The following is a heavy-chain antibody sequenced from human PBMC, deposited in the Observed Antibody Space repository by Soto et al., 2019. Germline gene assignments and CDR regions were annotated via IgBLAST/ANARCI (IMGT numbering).Heavy chain of an antibody. CDR3: ARMGYNYGLTFDH. CDR1: AYTFTSSD. J-gene: IGHJ4*02. V-gene: IGHV1-18*01. Sequence: SLKVSCMASAYTFTSSDIHCVRLAPGQGLEWMGWISAYNGNTNYAQKLQGRITMTTDTSTSTAYMELRSLRSDDTAMYYCARMGYNYGLTFDHWGQGTLVTVSS. D-gene: IGHD5-18*01. CDR2: ISAYNGNT.